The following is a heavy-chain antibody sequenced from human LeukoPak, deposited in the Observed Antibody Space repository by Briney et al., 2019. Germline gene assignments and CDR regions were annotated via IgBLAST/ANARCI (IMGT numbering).Heavy chain of an antibody. Sequence: SETLSLTCAVSGGSIISGNWWSWVRQPPGKGLEWIGEIYHSGRTNYNPSLKSRVTISLDKSKNQFSLNLSSVTAADTALYYCASSDGQPPRFDSSYDVFDYWGQGTLVTVSS. CDR2: IYHSGRT. V-gene: IGHV4-4*02. D-gene: IGHD3-3*01. CDR3: ASSDGQPPRFDSSYDVFDY. CDR1: GGSIISGNW. J-gene: IGHJ4*02.